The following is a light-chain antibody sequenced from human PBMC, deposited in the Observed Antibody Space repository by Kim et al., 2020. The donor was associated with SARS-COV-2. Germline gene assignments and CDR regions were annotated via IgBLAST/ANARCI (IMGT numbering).Light chain of an antibody. V-gene: IGKV1-5*01. CDR3: HQYSSYSPT. CDR2: DAS. J-gene: IGKJ4*01. CDR1: QSVTTW. Sequence: GDRVTITCRASQSVTTWLAWYQQKPGKAPKVLIFDASNLKSGVPSRFSGSGSGTEFTLTISSLQPDDFATYFCHQYSSYSPTFGGGTKVEI.